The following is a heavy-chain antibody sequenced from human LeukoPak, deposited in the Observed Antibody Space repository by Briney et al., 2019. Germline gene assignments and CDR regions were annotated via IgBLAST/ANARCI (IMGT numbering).Heavy chain of an antibody. Sequence: SETLSLTCIVSGDSISTYYWSWIRQSPGKGMEWIGYSFYTGTTNYNPSLQSRVTISPDTYKNQISLKLSSVTAADTAVYYCARDRAYGSGSYSSYWFDPWGQGTLVTVSS. CDR1: GDSISTYY. V-gene: IGHV4-59*12. J-gene: IGHJ5*02. CDR2: SFYTGTT. D-gene: IGHD3-10*01. CDR3: ARDRAYGSGSYSSYWFDP.